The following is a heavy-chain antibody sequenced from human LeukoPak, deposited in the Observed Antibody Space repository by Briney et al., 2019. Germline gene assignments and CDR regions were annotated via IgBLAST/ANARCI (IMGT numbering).Heavy chain of an antibody. Sequence: ASVKVSCKASGYTFTGYYMNWVRQAPGQGLEWMGWINSDSGFTKYAQKFQGRVTMTRDTSITTVYMDLTRLTSGDTAVYYCAPNFYFKGFHPWGPGTLVTVSS. J-gene: IGHJ5*02. CDR3: APNFYFKGFHP. D-gene: IGHD3-10*01. CDR1: GYTFTGYY. V-gene: IGHV1-2*02. CDR2: INSDSGFT.